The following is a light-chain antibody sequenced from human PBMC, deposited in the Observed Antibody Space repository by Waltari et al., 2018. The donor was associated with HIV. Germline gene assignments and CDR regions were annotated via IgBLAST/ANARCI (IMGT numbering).Light chain of an antibody. Sequence: QSVLTQPPSVSGAPGQRVTIPCTGSSSHIGAGYDIHWYQQLPGTAPKLLIYASYNRPSGVPDRFSGSKSGTSASLAITGLQAEDEADYYCQTYDSSLSGPVFGGGTKLTVL. CDR1: SSHIGAGYD. V-gene: IGLV1-40*01. J-gene: IGLJ2*01. CDR2: ASY. CDR3: QTYDSSLSGPV.